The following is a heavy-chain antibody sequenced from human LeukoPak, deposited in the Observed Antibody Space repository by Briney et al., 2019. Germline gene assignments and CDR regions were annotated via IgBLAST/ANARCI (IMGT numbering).Heavy chain of an antibody. J-gene: IGHJ4*02. V-gene: IGHV3-48*01. D-gene: IGHD3-22*01. CDR3: ARRELTYYYDRRGFDY. CDR2: ISSSSTI. CDR1: GFTFSSYS. Sequence: GGSLRLSCAASGFTFSSYSMNWVRQAPGEGLEWVSYISSSSTIYYADSVKGRFTISRDNAKNSLYLQMNSLRAEDTAVYYCARRELTYYYDRRGFDYWGQGTLVTVSS.